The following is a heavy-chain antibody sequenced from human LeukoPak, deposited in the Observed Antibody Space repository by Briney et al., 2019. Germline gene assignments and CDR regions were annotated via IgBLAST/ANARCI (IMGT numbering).Heavy chain of an antibody. CDR1: GFTFSSYA. CDR3: AKATSGWYFDY. CDR2: ISDNGLST. J-gene: IGHJ4*02. Sequence: GGSLRLSCAASGFTFSSYAMSWVRQAPGKGLEWVSAISDNGLSTYFADSVKGRFTISRDNSKNTLYLQMNSLRAEDTAVYYCAKATSGWYFDYWGQGTLVTVSS. V-gene: IGHV3-23*01. D-gene: IGHD6-19*01.